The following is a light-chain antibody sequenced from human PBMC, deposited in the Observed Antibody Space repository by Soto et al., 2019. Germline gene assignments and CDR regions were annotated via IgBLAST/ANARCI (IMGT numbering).Light chain of an antibody. CDR1: SSDVGGYNY. Sequence: QSALTQPASVPGSPGQSITISCTGTSSDVGGYNYVSWYQQHPGKAPKLMIYDVSNRPSGVSNRFSGSKSGNTASLTISGLQAEDEADYYCSPYTTSGSLVFGGGTTLTVL. J-gene: IGLJ2*01. CDR2: DVS. V-gene: IGLV2-14*01. CDR3: SPYTTSGSLV.